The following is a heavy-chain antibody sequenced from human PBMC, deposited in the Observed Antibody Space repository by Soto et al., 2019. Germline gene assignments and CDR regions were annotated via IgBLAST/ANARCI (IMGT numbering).Heavy chain of an antibody. CDR1: GYTFTGYY. V-gene: IGHV1-2*04. J-gene: IGHJ3*02. CDR2: INPNSGDT. Sequence: ASVKVSCKASGYTFTGYYMHWVRQAPGQGLEWMGWINPNSGDTNYAQKFQGWVTMTRDTSISTAYMELSRLRSDDTAVYYCAINDSSGPSAFDIWGQGTMVTVSS. D-gene: IGHD3-22*01. CDR3: AINDSSGPSAFDI.